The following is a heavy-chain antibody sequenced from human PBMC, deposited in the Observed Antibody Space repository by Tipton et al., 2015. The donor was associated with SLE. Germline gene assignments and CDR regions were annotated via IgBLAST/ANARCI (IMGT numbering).Heavy chain of an antibody. J-gene: IGHJ4*02. Sequence: TLSLTCAVYGGSFSGYYWIWIRRPPGKGLEWIGEINHTGRTNYNPSLKSRVTISVDISKNQFSLKLTSMTAADTAVYYCARGHADHRAWGQGTLVTVSS. CDR2: INHTGRT. D-gene: IGHD1-14*01. V-gene: IGHV4-34*01. CDR3: ARGHADHRA. CDR1: GGSFSGYY.